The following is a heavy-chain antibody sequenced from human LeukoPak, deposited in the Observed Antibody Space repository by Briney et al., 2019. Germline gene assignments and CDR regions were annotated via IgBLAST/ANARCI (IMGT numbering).Heavy chain of an antibody. D-gene: IGHD3-10*01. Sequence: ASVKVSCEASGSTFTGYYMHWVRQAPGQGLEWMGWINPNSGGTNYAQKFQGRVTMTRDTSINTAYMELSRLRSDDSAVFYCASSVGYYYSYMDVWGKGTTVTVSS. CDR2: INPNSGGT. J-gene: IGHJ6*03. CDR3: ASSVGYYYSYMDV. V-gene: IGHV1-2*02. CDR1: GSTFTGYY.